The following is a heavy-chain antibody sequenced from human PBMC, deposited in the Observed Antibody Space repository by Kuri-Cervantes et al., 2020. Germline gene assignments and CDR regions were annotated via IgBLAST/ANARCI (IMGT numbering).Heavy chain of an antibody. V-gene: IGHV4-61*01. CDR1: GGSVSSGSYY. CDR2: IYYSGST. J-gene: IGHJ2*01. Sequence: SETLSLTCTVSGGSVSSGSYYWSWIRQPPGKGLEWIGYIYYSGSTNYNPSLKSRVTISVDTSKNQFSLKLSSVTAADTAVYYCARGVVTATTPSSYFDLWGRGTLVTVSS. CDR3: ARGVVTATTPSSYFDL. D-gene: IGHD2-21*02.